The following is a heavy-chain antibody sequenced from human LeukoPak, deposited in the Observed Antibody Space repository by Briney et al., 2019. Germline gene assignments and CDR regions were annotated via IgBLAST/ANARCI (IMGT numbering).Heavy chain of an antibody. Sequence: ASVKVSCKASGYTFTSYDINWVRQATGQGLEWMGWMNPNSGNTGYAQKFQGRVTMTRNTSISTAYMELSSLRSDDTAVYYCARAPGSYGGYGDYWGQGTLVTVSS. CDR1: GYTFTSYD. CDR3: ARAPGSYGGYGDY. V-gene: IGHV1-8*01. CDR2: MNPNSGNT. D-gene: IGHD5-12*01. J-gene: IGHJ4*02.